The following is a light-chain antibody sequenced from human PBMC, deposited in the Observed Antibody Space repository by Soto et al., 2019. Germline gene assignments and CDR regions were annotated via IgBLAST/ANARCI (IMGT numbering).Light chain of an antibody. CDR3: QQFHSYPIT. J-gene: IGKJ5*01. CDR1: QGISSA. V-gene: IGKV1-13*02. CDR2: DAS. Sequence: AIQLTQSPSSLSASVGDRVTITCRASQGISSALAWYQQKPGKAPNLLIYDASSLESGVPSRFSGSGSGTDFILTISSLKPEDFATYYCQQFHSYPITFGQGTRLEIK.